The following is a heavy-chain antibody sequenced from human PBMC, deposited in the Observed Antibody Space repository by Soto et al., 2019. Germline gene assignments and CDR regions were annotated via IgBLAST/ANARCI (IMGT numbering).Heavy chain of an antibody. CDR2: ISGSGGST. Sequence: LRLSCAASGFTFSSYAMSWVRQAPGKGLEWVSAISGSGGSTYYADSVKGRFTISRDNSKNTLYLQMNSLRAEDTAVYYCAKATRRQNCSGGSCYALYFDYWGQGTLVTVSS. V-gene: IGHV3-23*01. J-gene: IGHJ4*02. CDR3: AKATRRQNCSGGSCYALYFDY. D-gene: IGHD2-15*01. CDR1: GFTFSSYA.